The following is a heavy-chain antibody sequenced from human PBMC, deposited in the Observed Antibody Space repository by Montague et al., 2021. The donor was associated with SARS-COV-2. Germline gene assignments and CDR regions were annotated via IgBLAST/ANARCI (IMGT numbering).Heavy chain of an antibody. V-gene: IGHV4-61*08. CDR3: ARVSLAAAATRSDY. J-gene: IGHJ4*02. CDR1: GGSVSSGGYY. D-gene: IGHD6-13*01. CDR2: IYYSGST. Sequence: SETLSLTRTVSGGSVSSGGYYWSWIRQPPGKGLGWIGYIYYSGSTNYNPSLKSRVTISLDTSKNQFSLKLTSVTAADTAVYYCARVSLAAAATRSDYWGQGTLVTVSS.